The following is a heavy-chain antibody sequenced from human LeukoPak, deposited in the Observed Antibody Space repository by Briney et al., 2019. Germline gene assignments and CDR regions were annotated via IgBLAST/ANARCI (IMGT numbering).Heavy chain of an antibody. J-gene: IGHJ4*02. CDR1: GFTFSSYA. CDR2: ISGSGGST. V-gene: IGHV3-23*01. D-gene: IGHD3-22*01. Sequence: GGSLRLSCAASGFTFSSYAMSWVRQAPGKGLEWVSAISGSGGSTYYADSVKGRFTISRDNSKNTLYLQMNSLRAEDTAAYYCAKGGYYYDSSGFYYFDYWGQGTLVTVSS. CDR3: AKGGYYYDSSGFYYFDY.